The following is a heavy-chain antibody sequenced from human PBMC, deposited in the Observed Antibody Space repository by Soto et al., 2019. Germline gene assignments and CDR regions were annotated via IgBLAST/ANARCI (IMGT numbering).Heavy chain of an antibody. CDR2: INTDGSTT. Sequence: PWGSLRLSCAASGFTFSNYWMHWVRQAPGKGLVWVSRINTDGSTTSHADSVKGRFSISRDNAKSTLYLQMNSLRAEDTAVYYCAGGKPVGATDYWGQGTLVTVSS. CDR1: GFTFSNYW. V-gene: IGHV3-74*01. J-gene: IGHJ4*02. CDR3: AGGKPVGATDY. D-gene: IGHD1-26*01.